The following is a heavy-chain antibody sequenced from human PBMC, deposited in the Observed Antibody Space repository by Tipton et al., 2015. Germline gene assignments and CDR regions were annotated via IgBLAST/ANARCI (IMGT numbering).Heavy chain of an antibody. CDR3: SYVLAGRDI. D-gene: IGHD6-6*01. CDR1: GFSLSTYGVG. J-gene: IGHJ3*02. Sequence: LVKPTQTLTLTCTFSGFSLSTYGVGVGWIRQPPGKALEWLALIYWDDDKRYISSLKTRLTITKDTSKNQVVLTMANMDPVDTGTYYCSYVLAGRDIWGQGTMVTVSS. CDR2: IYWDDDK. V-gene: IGHV2-5*02.